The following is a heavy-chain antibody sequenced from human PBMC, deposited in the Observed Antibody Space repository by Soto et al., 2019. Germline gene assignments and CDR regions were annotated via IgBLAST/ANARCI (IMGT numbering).Heavy chain of an antibody. V-gene: IGHV3-23*01. J-gene: IGHJ6*03. D-gene: IGHD2-2*01. Sequence: GGSLRLSCAASGFTFSSYAMSWVRQAPGKGLEWVSAISGSGGSTYYADSVKGRFTISRDNSKNTLYLQMNSLRAEDTAVYYCAKSPAASYYYYYMDVWGKGTTVRLL. CDR1: GFTFSSYA. CDR3: AKSPAASYYYYYMDV. CDR2: ISGSGGST.